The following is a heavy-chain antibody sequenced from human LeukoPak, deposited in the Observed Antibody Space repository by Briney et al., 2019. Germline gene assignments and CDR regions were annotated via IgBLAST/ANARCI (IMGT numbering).Heavy chain of an antibody. D-gene: IGHD3-10*02. Sequence: ASVKVSCKASGYTFTSYAMHWVRQAPGQGLEWMGWITPSGGTNYPQKFQGRVAITRDTSITTAYMDLSRLTSDDTAVYYCARGPYVPFPNWYFDLWGRGTLVTVSS. CDR2: ITPSGGT. V-gene: IGHV1-2*02. CDR1: GYTFTSYA. CDR3: ARGPYVPFPNWYFDL. J-gene: IGHJ2*01.